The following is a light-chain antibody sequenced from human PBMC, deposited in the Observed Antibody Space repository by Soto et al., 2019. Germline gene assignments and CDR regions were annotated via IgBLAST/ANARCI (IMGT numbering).Light chain of an antibody. CDR1: QTVGVR. CDR2: EES. J-gene: IGKJ1*01. Sequence: VLMQSPGILSLSPGDSATLSCRASQTVGVRLAWYQHKPGQAPRLIIYEESNRAAGIPDRFSGSGSGTDLTLIISSLQSEDSAVYYCQKYNSWLWTFGQGTKVDIK. V-gene: IGKV3D-15*01. CDR3: QKYNSWLWT.